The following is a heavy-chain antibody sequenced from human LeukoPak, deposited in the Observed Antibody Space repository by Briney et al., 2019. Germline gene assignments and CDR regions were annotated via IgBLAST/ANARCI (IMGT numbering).Heavy chain of an antibody. CDR2: TFYRSRWYY. J-gene: IGHJ4*02. CDR3: ARDWXGVRYXY. CDR1: GDGVSSNSVA. Sequence: SQTLSLTCVISGDGVSSNSVAWNWIRQSQSRGLEWLGRTFYRSRWYYDYATSVRDRVTITPDTSKNEFSLQLRSVTPDDTAMYYCARDWXGVRYXYWGQGNLVTVS. V-gene: IGHV6-1*01. D-gene: IGHD2-8*01.